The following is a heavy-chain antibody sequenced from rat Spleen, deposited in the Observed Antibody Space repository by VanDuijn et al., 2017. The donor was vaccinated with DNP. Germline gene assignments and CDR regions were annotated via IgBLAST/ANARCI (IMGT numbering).Heavy chain of an antibody. CDR2: ISYDGGST. CDR3: TRWYNSGYYFDY. CDR1: GFNFRDYY. J-gene: IGHJ2*01. Sequence: EVQLVESGGGLVQPGRSLKLSCAASGFNFRDYYMAWVRQAPTKGLEWVAYISYDGGSTYYGDSVKGRFTISRDNAKSTLYLQMNSLRSEDMATYHCTRWYNSGYYFDYWGQGVMVTVSS. V-gene: IGHV5-22*01. D-gene: IGHD4-3*01.